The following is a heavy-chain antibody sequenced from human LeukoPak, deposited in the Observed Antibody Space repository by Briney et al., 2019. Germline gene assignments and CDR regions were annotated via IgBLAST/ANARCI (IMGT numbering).Heavy chain of an antibody. J-gene: IGHJ4*02. V-gene: IGHV4-34*01. CDR3: ARYPANGPYYFDC. CDR1: GGSFSGYY. D-gene: IGHD2-8*01. CDR2: IYYSGST. Sequence: SETLSLTCAVYGGSFSGYYWSWIRQSPGKGLEWIGSIYYSGSTYYNPSLKSRVAISVDTSKNQFSLKLSSVTAADTAVYYCARYPANGPYYFDCWGQGTLVTVSS.